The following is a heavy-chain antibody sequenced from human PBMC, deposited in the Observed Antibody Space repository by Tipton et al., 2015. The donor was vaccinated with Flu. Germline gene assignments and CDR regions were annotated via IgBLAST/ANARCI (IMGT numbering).Heavy chain of an antibody. CDR2: INHSGST. J-gene: IGHJ5*02. D-gene: IGHD4-11*01. Sequence: GLVKPSETLSLTCAVYGESFSGYYWSWIRQTPGKGLEWIGEINHSGSTNYNTSLKSRVIISVDVSRNQISLRLSSVTAADTAVYYCARRDYSNYVSEPKNWFDPWGQGTLVTVSS. CDR1: GESFSGYY. CDR3: ARRDYSNYVSEPKNWFDP. V-gene: IGHV4-34*01.